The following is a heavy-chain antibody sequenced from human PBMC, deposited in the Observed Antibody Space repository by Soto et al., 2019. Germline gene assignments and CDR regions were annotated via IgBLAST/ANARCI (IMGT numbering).Heavy chain of an antibody. CDR3: AKDVSASGSFFDY. Sequence: EVQLVESGGGLVQPGRSLRLSCAASGFTFDDYAMHWVRQAPGKGLEWVSGISWNSGSVGYADSVKGRFTISRDNAKNSLYLRMNGLRPQDTALYYCAKDVSASGSFFDYWGQGTLVTVSS. V-gene: IGHV3-9*01. J-gene: IGHJ4*02. D-gene: IGHD3-10*01. CDR1: GFTFDDYA. CDR2: ISWNSGSV.